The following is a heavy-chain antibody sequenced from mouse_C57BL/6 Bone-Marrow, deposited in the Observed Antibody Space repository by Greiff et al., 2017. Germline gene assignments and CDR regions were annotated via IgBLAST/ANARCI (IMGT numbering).Heavy chain of an antibody. D-gene: IGHD2-2*01. CDR2: IHPSDSDT. CDR1: GYTFTSYW. V-gene: IGHV1-74*01. CDR3: ALYYGYDVPFTYAMDY. Sequence: QVHVKQPGAELVKPGASVKVSCKASGYTFTSYWMHWVKQRPGQGLEWIGRIHPSDSDTNYNQKFKGKATLTVDKSSSTAYMQLSSLTSEDSAVYYCALYYGYDVPFTYAMDYWGQGTSVTVSS. J-gene: IGHJ4*01.